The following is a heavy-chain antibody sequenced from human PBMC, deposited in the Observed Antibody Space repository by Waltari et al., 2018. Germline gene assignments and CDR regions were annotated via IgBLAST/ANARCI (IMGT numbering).Heavy chain of an antibody. Sequence: QVHLVQSGAEVKKPGASVTFSCKASGYTFTCYYIPWVRRAPGQGLEWMGRINPNSGDTNYAQKFQGRVTLTRDTSINTAYMELSSLKSDDTAVYYCARDLGSDYGNRDYWGQGTLVTVPS. J-gene: IGHJ4*02. CDR3: ARDLGSDYGNRDY. D-gene: IGHD4-17*01. CDR1: GYTFTCYY. V-gene: IGHV1-2*06. CDR2: INPNSGDT.